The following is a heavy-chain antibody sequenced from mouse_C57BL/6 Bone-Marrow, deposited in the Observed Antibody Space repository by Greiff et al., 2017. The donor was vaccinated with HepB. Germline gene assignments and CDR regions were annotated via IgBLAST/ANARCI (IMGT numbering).Heavy chain of an antibody. CDR3: ASSIYYDYAWFAY. D-gene: IGHD2-4*01. V-gene: IGHV2-5*01. CDR1: GFSLTSYG. J-gene: IGHJ3*01. Sequence: VQLQESGPGLVQPSQSLSITCTVSGFSLTSYGVHWVRQSPGKGLEWLGVIWRGGSTDYNAAFMYRLSITKDNPTSQVFFKMNSLQADDTAIYYCASSIYYDYAWFAYWGQGTLVTVSA. CDR2: IWRGGST.